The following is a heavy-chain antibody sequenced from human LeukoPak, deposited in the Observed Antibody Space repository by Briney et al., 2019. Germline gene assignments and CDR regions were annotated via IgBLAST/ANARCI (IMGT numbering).Heavy chain of an antibody. D-gene: IGHD1-26*01. CDR2: TYYRSKWYN. V-gene: IGHV6-1*01. CDR3: ARDLLDSGSYPGSFDY. J-gene: IGHJ4*02. CDR1: GDSVSSNSAA. Sequence: SQTLSLTCAISGDSVSSNSAAWNWIRQSPSRGLEWLGRTYYRSKWYNDYAVSVKSRITINPDTSKNQFSLQLNSVTPEDTAVYYCARDLLDSGSYPGSFDYWGQGTLVTVSS.